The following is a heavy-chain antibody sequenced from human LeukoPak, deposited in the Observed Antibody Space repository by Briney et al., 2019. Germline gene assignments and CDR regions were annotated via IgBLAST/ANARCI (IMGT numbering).Heavy chain of an antibody. CDR1: GFTFNTYS. CDR3: ASGGEDYYYYYGMDV. J-gene: IGHJ6*02. CDR2: ISSSSDYI. V-gene: IGHV3-21*04. Sequence: GGSQRLSCAASGFTFNTYSMNWVRQAPGKGLEWVSSISSSSDYIYYADSVKGRFTISRDNAKNSLYLQMNSLRAEDTAVYYCASGGEDYYYYYGMDVWGQGTAVTVSS.